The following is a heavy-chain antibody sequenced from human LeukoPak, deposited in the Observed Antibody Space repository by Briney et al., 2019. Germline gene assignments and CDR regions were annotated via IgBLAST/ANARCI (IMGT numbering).Heavy chain of an antibody. V-gene: IGHV3-21*01. J-gene: IGHJ5*02. CDR3: ARDHCSSTSCFVSWFDP. CDR2: ISSSSSYI. Sequence: GGSLRLSCAASGFTFSSYSMNRVRQAPGKGLEWVSSISSSSSYIYYADSVKGRFTISRDNAKNSLYLQMNSLRAEDTAVYYCARDHCSSTSCFVSWFDPWGQGTLVTVSS. D-gene: IGHD2-2*01. CDR1: GFTFSSYS.